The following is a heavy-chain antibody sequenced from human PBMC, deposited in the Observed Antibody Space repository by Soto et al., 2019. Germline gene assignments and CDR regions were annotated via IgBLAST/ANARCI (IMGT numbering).Heavy chain of an antibody. CDR2: ISCGGSNK. CDR1: GFAFSSYS. V-gene: IGHV3-30*14. CDR3: ASIHCSGCRCYHEISRSEAHX. J-gene: IGHJ4*02. D-gene: IGHD2-15*01. Sequence: LXLSCAASGFAFSSYSMHCVRQAPGKGLEWVAVISCGGSNKYYADSVKVRFTISRDNSNNKPYLKMNSLRAGDTGVYYCASIHCSGCRCYHEISRSEAHXWGQATLVTASX.